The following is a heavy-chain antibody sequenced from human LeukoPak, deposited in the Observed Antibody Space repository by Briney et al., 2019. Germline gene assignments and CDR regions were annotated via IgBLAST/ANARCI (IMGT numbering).Heavy chain of an antibody. Sequence: GGSLRLSCAASGFTFSDFGMNWVRQAPGKGLEWVSSTSNKSRYVYYADSVKGRFTISRDNAENSLYLQMNSLRVEDSAVYYCTRQYYDFWSGFYTADYYFDYWGQGTLVTVSS. D-gene: IGHD3-3*01. CDR3: TRQYYDFWSGFYTADYYFDY. CDR2: TSNKSRYV. CDR1: GFTFSDFG. J-gene: IGHJ4*02. V-gene: IGHV3-21*01.